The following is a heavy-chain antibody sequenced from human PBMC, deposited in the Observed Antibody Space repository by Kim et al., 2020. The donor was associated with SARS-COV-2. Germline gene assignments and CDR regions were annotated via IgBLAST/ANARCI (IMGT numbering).Heavy chain of an antibody. CDR1: GFTFDDYA. D-gene: IGHD6-13*01. J-gene: IGHJ4*02. V-gene: IGHV3-9*01. CDR2: ISWNSGSI. CDR3: AKDPQDGIAAAGIDY. Sequence: GGSLRLSCAASGFTFDDYAMHWVRQAPGKGLEWVSGISWNSGSIGYADSVKGRFTISRDNAKNSLYLQMNSLRAEDTALYYCAKDPQDGIAAAGIDYWGQGTLVTVSS.